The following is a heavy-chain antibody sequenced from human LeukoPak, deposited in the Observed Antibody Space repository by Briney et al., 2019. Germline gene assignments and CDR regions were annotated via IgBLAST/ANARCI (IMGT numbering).Heavy chain of an antibody. Sequence: PSETLSLTCAVYGGSFSGYYWSWIRQPPGKGLEWIGEINHSGSTNYNPSLKSRVTISVDTSKNQFSLKLSSVTAADTAVYYCARGYSSSWWFDYWGQGTLVTVSS. CDR1: GGSFSGYY. V-gene: IGHV4-34*01. CDR2: INHSGST. D-gene: IGHD6-13*01. J-gene: IGHJ4*02. CDR3: ARGYSSSWWFDY.